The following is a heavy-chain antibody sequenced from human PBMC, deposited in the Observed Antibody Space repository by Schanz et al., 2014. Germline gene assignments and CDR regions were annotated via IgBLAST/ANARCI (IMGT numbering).Heavy chain of an antibody. D-gene: IGHD3-22*01. V-gene: IGHV1-2*04. CDR3: AREVGLYDRGWFDP. Sequence: QVQLVQSGAEVKKPGASVKVSCKASGYTFTSYSMHWVRQAPGQGLEWMGWINPNSGDTNYAQKFQVWVTMTRDTSISTAYMELSSLRSEDTAVYYCAREVGLYDRGWFDPWGQGTLVTVSS. J-gene: IGHJ5*02. CDR1: GYTFTSYS. CDR2: INPNSGDT.